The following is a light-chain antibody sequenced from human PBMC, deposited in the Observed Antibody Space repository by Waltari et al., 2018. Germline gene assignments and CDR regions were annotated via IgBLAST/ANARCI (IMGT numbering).Light chain of an antibody. CDR3: QHYVSLPVT. CDR2: GAS. J-gene: IGKJ1*01. V-gene: IGKV3-20*01. Sequence: EIVLTQSPGTLSLSPGERATISCRASQRVSRALAWYQQNPGQAPRLLIYGASNRATGIPDRFSGSGSGTDFSLIISRLEPEDFAVYYCQHYVSLPVTFGQGTKVEIK. CDR1: QRVSRA.